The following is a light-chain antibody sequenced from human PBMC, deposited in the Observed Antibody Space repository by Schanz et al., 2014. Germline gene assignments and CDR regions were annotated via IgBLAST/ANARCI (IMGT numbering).Light chain of an antibody. J-gene: IGKJ3*01. CDR3: QQRGDNWPVT. V-gene: IGKV3D-15*01. CDR1: QSVSSN. Sequence: EIVMTQSPATLSVSPGERATLSCRASQSVSSNLAWYQQKPGQATRLLIYGASIRATGIPARFSGSGSGTDFTLTISSLEPEDFAVYYCQQRGDNWPVTFGPGTKVDIK. CDR2: GAS.